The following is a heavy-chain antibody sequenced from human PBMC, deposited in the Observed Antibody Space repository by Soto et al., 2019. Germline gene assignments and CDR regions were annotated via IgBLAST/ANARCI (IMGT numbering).Heavy chain of an antibody. D-gene: IGHD2-21*02. Sequence: GGSLRLCCAASGFTFSASALHWVRQASGKGLEWVGRIRSKVNNYATTYAASVEGRFTISRDDSKNTAYLQMNSLKTEDTAVYYCTTVTYCGGDCYYDRRDYWGQGT. CDR2: IRSKVNNYAT. J-gene: IGHJ4*02. CDR1: GFTFSASA. V-gene: IGHV3-73*01. CDR3: TTVTYCGGDCYYDRRDY.